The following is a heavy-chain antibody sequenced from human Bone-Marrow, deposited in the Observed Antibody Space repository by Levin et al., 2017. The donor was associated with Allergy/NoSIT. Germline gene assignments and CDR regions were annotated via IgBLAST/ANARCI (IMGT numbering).Heavy chain of an antibody. D-gene: IGHD6-19*01. CDR1: GGSFSGYY. V-gene: IGHV4-34*01. Sequence: SETLSLTCAVYGGSFSGYYWSWIRQPPGKGLEWIGEINHSGSTNYNPSLKSRVTISVDTSKNQFSLKLSSVTAADTAVYYCARGRIRGGWYFYWGQGTLVTVSS. CDR2: INHSGST. J-gene: IGHJ4*02. CDR3: ARGRIRGGWYFY.